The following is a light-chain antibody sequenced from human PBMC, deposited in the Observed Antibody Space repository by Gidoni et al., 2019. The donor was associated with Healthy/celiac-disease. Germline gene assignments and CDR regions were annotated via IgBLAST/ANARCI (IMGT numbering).Light chain of an antibody. CDR3: QQRSNWTPIT. J-gene: IGKJ5*01. V-gene: IGKV3-11*01. Sequence: TGLTQSPATLSLSPGERATLSCRASQSVSSYLACYQQQPGQAPRLLINDASNRATGIPARCSGSGCATDFTLTISSLEPEDYAVYYCQQRSNWTPITFGQGTRLEIK. CDR2: DAS. CDR1: QSVSSY.